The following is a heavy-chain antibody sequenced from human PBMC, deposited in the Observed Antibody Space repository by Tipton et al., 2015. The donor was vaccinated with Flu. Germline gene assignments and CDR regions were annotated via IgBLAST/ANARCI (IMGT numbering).Heavy chain of an antibody. CDR1: GFIFSTST. V-gene: IGHV3-30-3*01. CDR2: MSYDGGTK. CDR3: ARDHEWDLLGDFDY. J-gene: IGHJ4*02. D-gene: IGHD3-10*01. Sequence: SLRLSCAASGFIFSTSTIHWVRQAPGKGLEWVAVMSYDGGTKYYADPVKGRFTISRDNSKNTLYLQMNSLRPEDTAVYYCARDHEWDLLGDFDYWGQGTLVTVSS.